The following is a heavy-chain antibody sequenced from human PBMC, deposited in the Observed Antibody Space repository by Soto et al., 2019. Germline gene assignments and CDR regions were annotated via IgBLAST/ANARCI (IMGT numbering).Heavy chain of an antibody. V-gene: IGHV3-23*01. J-gene: IGHJ4*02. D-gene: IGHD1-26*01. Sequence: GGSLRLSCAASGFTFSSYVMSWVRQAPGKGLEWVSAISGSGGSTYYADSVKGRFTISRDNAENPLYLQMNSLRDDDTAVYYCARDRGAPRKYYFDSWGQGALVTVSS. CDR1: GFTFSSYV. CDR3: ARDRGAPRKYYFDS. CDR2: ISGSGGST.